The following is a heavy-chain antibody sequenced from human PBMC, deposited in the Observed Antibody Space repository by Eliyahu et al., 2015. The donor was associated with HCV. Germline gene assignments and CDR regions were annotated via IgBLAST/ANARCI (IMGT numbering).Heavy chain of an antibody. CDR2: IYTSGST. CDR3: ASWGKGGDYDY. V-gene: IGHV4-61*02. D-gene: IGHD4-17*01. J-gene: IGHJ4*02. CDR1: GXSISXGSYY. Sequence: QVQLQESGPGLVKPSQTLSLTXXVXGXSISXGSYYWRWXRXXAGKGLEWXGRIYTSGSTNYNPSLKSRVTISVDTSKNQFSLKLSSVTAADTAVYYCASWGKGGDYDYWGQGTLVTVSS.